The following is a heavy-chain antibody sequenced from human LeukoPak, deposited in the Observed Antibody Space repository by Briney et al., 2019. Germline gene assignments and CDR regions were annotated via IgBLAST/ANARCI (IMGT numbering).Heavy chain of an antibody. D-gene: IGHD3-10*01. Sequence: SETLSLTCTVPGGSISSTYYWGWIRQPPGKGLEWIGNIFYSGSTYYSPSLKSRVTISLDTSRNQFSLKLNSVTAADTAVYYCAKSNGYGLVDIWGQGTMVTVSS. CDR2: IFYSGST. CDR1: GGSISSTYY. J-gene: IGHJ3*02. CDR3: AKSNGYGLVDI. V-gene: IGHV4-39*07.